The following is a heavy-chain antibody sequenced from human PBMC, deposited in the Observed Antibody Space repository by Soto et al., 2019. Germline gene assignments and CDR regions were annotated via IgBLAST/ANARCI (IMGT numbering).Heavy chain of an antibody. V-gene: IGHV3-23*01. J-gene: IGHJ4*02. CDR2: ISGTGDTT. CDR1: GFTFTNFA. D-gene: IGHD2-2*01. CDR3: AKGYCSSTSCSFDY. Sequence: GSLRLSCAASGFTFTNFAMNWVHQAPGKGLEWVSVISGTGDTTYNADSVKGRFTISRDNSMNTAFLQMNSLRAEDTALYYCAKGYCSSTSCSFDYWGQGTLVTVSS.